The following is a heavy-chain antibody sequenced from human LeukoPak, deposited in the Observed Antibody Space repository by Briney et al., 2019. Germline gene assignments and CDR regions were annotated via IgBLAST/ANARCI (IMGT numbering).Heavy chain of an antibody. CDR3: ARGGGRYSPFDY. Sequence: PSETLSLTCTISGGSISSYYWSWIRQPPGKGLEWIGYIYYSGSTNYNPSLKSRVTISVDTSKNQFSLKLSSVTAADTAVYYCARGGGRYSPFDYWGQGTLVTVSS. CDR1: GGSISSYY. V-gene: IGHV4-59*12. J-gene: IGHJ4*02. CDR2: IYYSGST. D-gene: IGHD5-18*01.